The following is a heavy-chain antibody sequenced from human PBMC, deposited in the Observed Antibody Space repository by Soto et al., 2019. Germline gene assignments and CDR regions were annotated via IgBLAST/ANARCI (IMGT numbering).Heavy chain of an antibody. CDR1: GFTFSSYS. D-gene: IGHD2-15*01. J-gene: IGHJ5*02. V-gene: IGHV3-21*04. Sequence: GSLRLSWSASGFTFSSYSMNWVRQAPGKGLEWVSSISSSSSYIYYADSVKGRFTISRDNAKNSLYLQMNSLRAEDTAVYYCAKDKGRYCSGGSAYSPLDPWGLGP. CDR3: AKDKGRYCSGGSAYSPLDP. CDR2: ISSSSSYI.